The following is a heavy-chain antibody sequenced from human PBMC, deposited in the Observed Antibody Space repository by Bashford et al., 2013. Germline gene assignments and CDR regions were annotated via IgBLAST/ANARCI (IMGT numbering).Heavy chain of an antibody. CDR2: LSGRGGST. Sequence: VRQAPGKGLEWVSALSGRGGSTYYADSVRGRFTISRDNSKNTLYLQMNSLRVEDTAVYYCAKVYGMGSGARDHGHRLL. CDR3: AKVYGMGS. V-gene: IGHV3-23*01. J-gene: IGHJ6*02.